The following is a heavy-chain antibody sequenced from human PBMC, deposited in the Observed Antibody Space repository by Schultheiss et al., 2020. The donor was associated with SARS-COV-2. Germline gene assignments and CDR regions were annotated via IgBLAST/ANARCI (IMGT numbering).Heavy chain of an antibody. J-gene: IGHJ4*02. CDR2: IYYSGST. CDR1: GGSFSGYY. Sequence: GSLRLSCAVYGGSFSGYYWSWIRQPPGKGLEWIGYIYYSGSTNYNPSLKSRVTISVDTSKNQFSLKLSSVTAADTAVYYCAAMVKNFDYWGQGTLVTVSS. CDR3: AAMVKNFDY. V-gene: IGHV4-59*12. D-gene: IGHD5-18*01.